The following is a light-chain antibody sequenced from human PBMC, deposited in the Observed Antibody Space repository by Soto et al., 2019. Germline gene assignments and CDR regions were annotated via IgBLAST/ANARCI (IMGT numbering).Light chain of an antibody. CDR3: RSYAGSTTLYV. CDR2: DVS. Sequence: QSALTQPASVSGSPGQSITISCTGTSGDVGGYNFVSWYQHHSDKAPKLMIYDVSNRPSGVSNRFSGSKSGDTASLTISGLQAEDEADYYCRSYAGSTTLYVFGTGTKLTVL. V-gene: IGLV2-14*03. CDR1: SGDVGGYNF. J-gene: IGLJ1*01.